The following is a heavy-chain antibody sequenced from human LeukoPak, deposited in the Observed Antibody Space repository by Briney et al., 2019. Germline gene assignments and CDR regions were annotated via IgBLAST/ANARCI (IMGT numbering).Heavy chain of an antibody. CDR1: GFTVSSNY. Sequence: GGSLRLSCAASGFTVSSNYMSWVRQAPGKGLEWVANIKRDGSEIYYADSVKGRFTISRDNAKNSLYLQMISLRAEDTAVYYCARDLCPQAWGQGTLVTVSS. V-gene: IGHV3-7*01. D-gene: IGHD5/OR15-5a*01. CDR3: ARDLCPQA. J-gene: IGHJ5*02. CDR2: IKRDGSEI.